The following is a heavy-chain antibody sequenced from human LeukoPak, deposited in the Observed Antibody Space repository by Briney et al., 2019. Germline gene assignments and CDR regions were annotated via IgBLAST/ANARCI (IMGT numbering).Heavy chain of an antibody. CDR2: IYYSGST. D-gene: IGHD4-23*01. J-gene: IGHJ5*02. CDR1: GGSISSSSYY. Sequence: SETLSLTCTVSGGSISSSSYYWGWIRQPPGKGLEWIGSIYYSGSTYYNPSLKSRVTISVDTSKNQFSLKLSSVTAADTAVYYCARGRWYYWFDPWGQGTLVTVSS. V-gene: IGHV4-39*07. CDR3: ARGRWYYWFDP.